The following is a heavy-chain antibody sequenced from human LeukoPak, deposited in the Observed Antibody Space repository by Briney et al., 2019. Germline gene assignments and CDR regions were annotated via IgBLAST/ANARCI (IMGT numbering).Heavy chain of an antibody. J-gene: IGHJ6*03. CDR3: ARDRYCSGGSCYYYYYMDV. D-gene: IGHD2-15*01. CDR1: GFTFSSYE. CDR2: ISSSGSTI. Sequence: PGGSLRLSCAASGFTFSSYEMNWVRQAPGKGLEWVSYISSSGSTIYYADSVKGRFTISRDNAKNSLYLQMNSLRAEDTAVYYCARDRYCSGGSCYYYYYMDVWGKGTTVTVSS. V-gene: IGHV3-48*03.